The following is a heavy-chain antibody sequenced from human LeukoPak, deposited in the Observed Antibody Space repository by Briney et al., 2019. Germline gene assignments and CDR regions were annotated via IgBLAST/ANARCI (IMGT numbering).Heavy chain of an antibody. V-gene: IGHV1-2*02. J-gene: IGHJ5*02. CDR1: GYTFTGYY. CDR2: INPNSGGT. D-gene: IGHD2-15*01. CDR3: ARDCSGGSCYPRKPENWFDP. Sequence: ASVKVSCKASGYTFTGYYMHWVRQAPGQGLEWMGWINPNSGGTNYAQKFQGRVTMTRDTSISTAYMQLSRLRSDDTAVYYCARDCSGGSCYPRKPENWFDPWGQGTLVTVSS.